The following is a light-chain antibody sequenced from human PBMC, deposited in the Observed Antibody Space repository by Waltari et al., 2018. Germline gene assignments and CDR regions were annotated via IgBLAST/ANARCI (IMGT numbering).Light chain of an antibody. CDR3: SLYTSSSTWV. J-gene: IGLJ3*02. Sequence: QSALTQPPSVSGSPGQSVTISCTGTSSDVGSYNRVSWYQQPPATAPKLMIYEVSNRPSGVPDRFSGYKSGNTASLTISGLQAEDEADYYCSLYTSSSTWVFGGGTKLTVL. CDR1: SSDVGSYNR. CDR2: EVS. V-gene: IGLV2-18*01.